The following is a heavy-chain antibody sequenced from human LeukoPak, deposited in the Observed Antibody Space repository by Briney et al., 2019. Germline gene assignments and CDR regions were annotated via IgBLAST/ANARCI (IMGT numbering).Heavy chain of an antibody. CDR2: IKQDGSEK. CDR1: GFTFSSYW. CDR3: ARGDYYDSDWFDP. Sequence: GSLRLSCAASGFTFSSYWMSWVRQAPGKGVEGVANIKQDGSEKYYVDSVKGGLTIYRDNDKNSLYLQMNCLRAEDTAVYYCARGDYYDSDWFDPWGQGTLVTVSS. V-gene: IGHV3-7*01. J-gene: IGHJ5*02. D-gene: IGHD3-10*01.